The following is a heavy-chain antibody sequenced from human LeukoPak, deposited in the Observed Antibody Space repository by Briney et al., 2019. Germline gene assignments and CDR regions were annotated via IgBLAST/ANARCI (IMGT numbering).Heavy chain of an antibody. J-gene: IGHJ4*02. CDR1: GFTFSSYS. CDR2: ISSSSSYI. CDR3: ARDPLVRFITTPYFDY. V-gene: IGHV3-21*01. D-gene: IGHD3-3*01. Sequence: GGSLRLSCAASGFTFSSYSMNWVRQAPGKGLEWVSSISSSSSYIHYADSVKGRFTISRDNAKNSLYLQMNSLRAEDTAVYYCARDPLVRFITTPYFDYWGQGTLVTVSS.